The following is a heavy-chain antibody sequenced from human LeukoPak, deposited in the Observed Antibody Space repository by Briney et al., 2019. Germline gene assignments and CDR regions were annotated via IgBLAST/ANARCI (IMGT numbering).Heavy chain of an antibody. CDR3: AKDHPRIAVADDAFDI. CDR1: GFTFSSYA. J-gene: IGHJ3*02. CDR2: ISGSGGST. D-gene: IGHD6-19*01. Sequence: GGSLRLSCAASGFTFSSYAMSWVRQAPGKGLEWVSAISGSGGSTYYADSVKGRFTISRDNSKHTLYLQMNSLRAEDTAVYYCAKDHPRIAVADDAFDIWGQGTMVTVSS. V-gene: IGHV3-23*01.